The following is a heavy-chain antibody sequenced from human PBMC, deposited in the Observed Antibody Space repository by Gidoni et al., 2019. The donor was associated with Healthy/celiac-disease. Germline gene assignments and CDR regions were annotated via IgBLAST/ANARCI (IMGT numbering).Heavy chain of an antibody. V-gene: IGHV3-33*01. CDR1: GFTFSSYG. CDR2: IWYDGSNK. CDR3: AREHLYYGSGRSFDY. D-gene: IGHD3-10*01. Sequence: QVQLVESGGGVVQPGRSLRLSCAASGFTFSSYGMHWVRQAPGKGLEWVAVIWYDGSNKYYADSVKGRFTISRDNSKNTLYLQMNSLRAEDTAVYYCAREHLYYGSGRSFDYWGQGTLVTVSS. J-gene: IGHJ4*02.